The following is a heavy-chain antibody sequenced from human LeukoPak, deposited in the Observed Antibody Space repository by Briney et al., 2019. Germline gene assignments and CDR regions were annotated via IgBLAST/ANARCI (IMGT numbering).Heavy chain of an antibody. D-gene: IGHD2-21*02. CDR3: ARGKKKIGDGYAFDI. J-gene: IGHJ3*02. CDR2: ISGSGGST. V-gene: IGHV3-23*01. Sequence: ASLRLSCAASGFTFSSYAMSWVRQAPGKGLEWVSAISGSGGSTYYADSVRGRFTIPRDNANNSLYLQMNSLRAEDTAVYYCARGKKKIGDGYAFDIWGQGTMVTVSS. CDR1: GFTFSSYA.